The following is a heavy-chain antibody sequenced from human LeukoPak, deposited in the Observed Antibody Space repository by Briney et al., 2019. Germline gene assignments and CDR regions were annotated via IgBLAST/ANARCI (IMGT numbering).Heavy chain of an antibody. Sequence: GGSLRLSCAASGFTFSSYWMSWVRQAPGKGLEWVANIKQDGSEKYYVDSVKGRFTISRDNAKNSLYLQMNSLRAEDTAVYYCAVYSSGWTDYFDYWGQGTLVTVSS. CDR2: IKQDGSEK. V-gene: IGHV3-7*01. CDR1: GFTFSSYW. D-gene: IGHD6-19*01. J-gene: IGHJ4*02. CDR3: AVYSSGWTDYFDY.